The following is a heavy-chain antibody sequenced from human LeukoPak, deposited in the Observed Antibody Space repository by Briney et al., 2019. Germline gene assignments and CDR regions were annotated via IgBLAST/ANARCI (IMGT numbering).Heavy chain of an antibody. J-gene: IGHJ4*02. V-gene: IGHV3-21*01. CDR2: ISSSSSYI. D-gene: IGHD2-15*01. Sequence: KAGGSLRLSCAASGFTFSSYSMNWVRQAPGKGLEWVSSISSSSSYIYYADSVKGRFTTSRDNAMNSLYLQMNRLRAEDTAVYYCASDVVVVVAATMGGDSPGYWGQGTLVTVSS. CDR1: GFTFSSYS. CDR3: ASDVVVVVAATMGGDSPGY.